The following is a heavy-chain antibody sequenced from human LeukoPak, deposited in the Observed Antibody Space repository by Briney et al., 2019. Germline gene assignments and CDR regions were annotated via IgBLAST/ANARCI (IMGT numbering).Heavy chain of an antibody. CDR2: ISGSGGST. CDR3: AKDRDSSTWHFDY. D-gene: IGHD3-22*01. CDR1: GFTFSSYA. J-gene: IGHJ4*02. Sequence: HSGGSLRLSCAASGFTFSSYAMSWVRQAPGKGLEWVSAISGSGGSTYYADSVKGRFTISRDNSKNTLYLQMNSLRAEDTALYYCAKDRDSSTWHFDYWGQGTLVTVPS. V-gene: IGHV3-23*01.